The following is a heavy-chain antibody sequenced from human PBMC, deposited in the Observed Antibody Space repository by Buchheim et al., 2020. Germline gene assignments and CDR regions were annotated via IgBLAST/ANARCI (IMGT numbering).Heavy chain of an antibody. CDR3: ARDRLWFGECFDY. CDR2: ISYDGSNK. D-gene: IGHD3-10*01. CDR1: GFTFSSYA. Sequence: QVQLVESGGGVVQPGRSLRLSCAASGFTFSSYAMHWVRQAPGKGLDWVAVISYDGSNKYYADSVKGRFTISRDNSKNTLYLQMNSLRAEDTAVYYGARDRLWFGECFDYWGQGTL. V-gene: IGHV3-30-3*01. J-gene: IGHJ4*02.